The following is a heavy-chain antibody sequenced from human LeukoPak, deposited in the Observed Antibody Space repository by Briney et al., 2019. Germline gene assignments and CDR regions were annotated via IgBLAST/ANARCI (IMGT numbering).Heavy chain of an antibody. CDR2: VIPILGTA. V-gene: IGHV1-69*13. Sequence: SVKVSCKASGYTFTDYYMNWVRQAPGQGLEWMGGVIPILGTAKYAQKLQGRVTITADESTSTGYMELSSLRSEDTAVYYCARGLYCSSSTSCYDYGMDVWGQGTTVTVSS. CDR1: GYTFTDYY. CDR3: ARGLYCSSSTSCYDYGMDV. D-gene: IGHD2-2*01. J-gene: IGHJ6*02.